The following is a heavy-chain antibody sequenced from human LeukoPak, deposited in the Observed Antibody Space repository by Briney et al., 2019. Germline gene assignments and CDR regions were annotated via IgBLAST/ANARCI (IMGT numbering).Heavy chain of an antibody. CDR2: VSGSGGST. CDR3: ASPGHYYDSSGSLDAFDI. Sequence: GGSLRLSCAASGFAFSSHAMNWVRLAPGKGLEWVSGVSGSGGSTYYADSVKGRFTISRDNSKNTLYLQMNSLRAEDTAVYYCASPGHYYDSSGSLDAFDIWGQGTMVTVSS. J-gene: IGHJ3*02. D-gene: IGHD3-22*01. CDR1: GFAFSSHA. V-gene: IGHV3-23*01.